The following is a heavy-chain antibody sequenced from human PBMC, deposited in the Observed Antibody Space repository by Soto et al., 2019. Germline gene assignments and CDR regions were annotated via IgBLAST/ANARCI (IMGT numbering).Heavy chain of an antibody. V-gene: IGHV1-18*01. Sequence: ASVKVSCKASGYTFTSYGISWVRQAPGQGLEWMGWISAYNGNTNYAQKLQGRVTMTTDTSTSTAYMELRSLRSDDTAVYYCARVRASIYYDSSGYYEGWFDPWGQGTTVTVSS. CDR3: ARVRASIYYDSSGYYEGWFDP. D-gene: IGHD3-22*01. J-gene: IGHJ5*02. CDR1: GYTFTSYG. CDR2: ISAYNGNT.